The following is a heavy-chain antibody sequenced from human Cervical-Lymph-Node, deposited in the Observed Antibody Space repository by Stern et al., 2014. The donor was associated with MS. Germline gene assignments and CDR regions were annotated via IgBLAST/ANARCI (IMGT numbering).Heavy chain of an antibody. V-gene: IGHV1-69*01. Sequence: MQLVESGAEVKKPGSSVKVSCKASGGTLNTSAINWVRQAPGQGLEWMGGIIPIFGATNYAQRFQGRLTIPADESTTTAYMELNSLMSEDTAMYYCARVRCPNGVCYPRLDYWGQGILVTVSS. J-gene: IGHJ4*02. CDR1: GGTLNTSA. CDR2: IIPIFGAT. D-gene: IGHD2-8*01. CDR3: ARVRCPNGVCYPRLDY.